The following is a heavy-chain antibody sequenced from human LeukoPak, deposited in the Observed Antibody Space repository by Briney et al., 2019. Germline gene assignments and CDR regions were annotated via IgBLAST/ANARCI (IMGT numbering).Heavy chain of an antibody. CDR2: ISSSSSYI. D-gene: IGHD4-23*01. CDR3: AREGYGGNSIYFDY. V-gene: IGHV3-21*04. Sequence: GGSLRLSCAASGFTFSSYSMNWVRQAPGKGLEWVSSISSSSSYIYYADSVKGRFTISRDNAKNSLYLQMNSLRAEDTALYHCAREGYGGNSIYFDYWGQGTLVTVSS. J-gene: IGHJ4*02. CDR1: GFTFSSYS.